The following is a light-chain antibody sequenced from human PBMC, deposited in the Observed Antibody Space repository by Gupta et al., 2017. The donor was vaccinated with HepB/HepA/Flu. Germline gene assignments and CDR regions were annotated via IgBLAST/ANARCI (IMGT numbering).Light chain of an antibody. V-gene: IGLV6-57*03. Sequence: FMLTQPHSVSESPGKTVTISCTRSSGNIASAYVQWYQQRPGSAPTTVIYENDQRPSGVPDRFSASIDSSSNSASLSISGLKTEDEADYYCQSYDDVVVFGGGTKLTVL. CDR1: SGNIASAY. CDR3: QSYDDVVV. J-gene: IGLJ2*01. CDR2: END.